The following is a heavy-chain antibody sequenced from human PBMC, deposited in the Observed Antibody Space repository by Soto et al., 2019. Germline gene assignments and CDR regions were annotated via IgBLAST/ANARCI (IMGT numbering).Heavy chain of an antibody. CDR2: ISWNSNII. D-gene: IGHD2-15*01. CDR3: AKGGPDGFCSGGRCYFDY. CDR1: GFTFDDYA. Sequence: EVQLVESGGGLVQPGRSLRLSWAASGFTFDDYAMHWVRRVPGKGLEWVSSISWNSNIIGYADSVKGRFTISRDNAKNSLYLQMNSLRPEDTALYYCAKGGPDGFCSGGRCYFDYCGQGTLVTVSS. V-gene: IGHV3-9*01. J-gene: IGHJ4*02.